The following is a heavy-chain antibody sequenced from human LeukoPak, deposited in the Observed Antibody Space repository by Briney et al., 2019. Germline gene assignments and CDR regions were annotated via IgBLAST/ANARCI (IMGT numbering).Heavy chain of an antibody. CDR1: GYTFISYG. CDR3: ARVTGYSSGWLPYYYYYKDV. J-gene: IGHJ6*03. CDR2: ISGYNGNT. D-gene: IGHD6-19*01. V-gene: IGHV1-18*01. Sequence: ASVKVSCKASGYTFISYGISWVRQAPGQGLEWMGWISGYNGNTNYAEKFQGRVTLTTDTSTSTAYMELRSLRSDDTAVYYCARVTGYSSGWLPYYYYYKDVWGKGTTVTVSS.